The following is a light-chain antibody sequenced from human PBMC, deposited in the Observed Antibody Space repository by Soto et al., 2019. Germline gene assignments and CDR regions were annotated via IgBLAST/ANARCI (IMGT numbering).Light chain of an antibody. CDR1: SSNIGSNY. CDR3: AAWDDSLTTCV. Sequence: SVLTQPPSASGTPGQRVTISCSGSSSNIGSNYVYWYQQLPGTAPKLLIYKNNQRPSGVPDRFSGSKSGTSASLAISGLRSEDEADYYCAAWDDSLTTCVFGTGTKLTVL. V-gene: IGLV1-47*01. J-gene: IGLJ1*01. CDR2: KNN.